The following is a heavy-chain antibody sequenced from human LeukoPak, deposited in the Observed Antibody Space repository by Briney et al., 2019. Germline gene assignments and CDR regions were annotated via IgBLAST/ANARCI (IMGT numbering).Heavy chain of an antibody. CDR2: ISSSSSYI. Sequence: PGGSLRLSCAASGFTFSSYAMSWVRQAPGKGLEWVSSISSSSSYIYYADSVKGRFTISRDNAKNSLYLQMNSLRAEDTAVYYCARDGGELFPGAFDIWGQGTMVTVSS. CDR1: GFTFSSYA. J-gene: IGHJ3*02. V-gene: IGHV3-21*01. D-gene: IGHD3-10*01. CDR3: ARDGGELFPGAFDI.